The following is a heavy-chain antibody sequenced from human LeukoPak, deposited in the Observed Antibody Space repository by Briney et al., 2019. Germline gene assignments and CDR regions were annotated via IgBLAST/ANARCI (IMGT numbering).Heavy chain of an antibody. D-gene: IGHD3-10*01. J-gene: IGHJ4*02. CDR2: ISSSGSTK. CDR3: ARAGVSILGY. Sequence: GGSLRLSCGASGITFSSYSMNWVRQAPGKGREWVSYISSSGSTKYYADSVKGRFTISRDKDRTSLYLQMNRLRAEDTAVYFCARAGVSILGYWGQGTLVTVSS. CDR1: GITFSSYS. V-gene: IGHV3-48*01.